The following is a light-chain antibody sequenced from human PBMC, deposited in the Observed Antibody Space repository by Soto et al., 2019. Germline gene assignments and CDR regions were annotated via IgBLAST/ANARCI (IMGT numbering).Light chain of an antibody. Sequence: QSVLTPPHSACGSPGPSVTISCTGTSSDVGGYNYVSWYQQYPRRAPKLWIYEVTKRPSGVPDRFAGSKAGNTASLTVSGLQAEDEADYYCSSYASSNNFYVMFCGGTAVTVL. CDR2: EVT. CDR3: SSYASSNNFYVM. V-gene: IGLV2-8*01. J-gene: IGLJ3*02. CDR1: SSDVGGYNY.